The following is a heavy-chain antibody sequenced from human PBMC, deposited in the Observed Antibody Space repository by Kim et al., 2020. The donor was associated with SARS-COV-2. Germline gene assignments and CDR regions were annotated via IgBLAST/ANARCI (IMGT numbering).Heavy chain of an antibody. Sequence: SGSTNYTPSLKSRVTISVDTSKNQFSLKLSSVTAADTAVYYCARGVRLIDWGQGTLVTVSS. J-gene: IGHJ4*02. CDR3: ARGVRLID. CDR2: SGST. V-gene: IGHV4-34*01. D-gene: IGHD4-17*01.